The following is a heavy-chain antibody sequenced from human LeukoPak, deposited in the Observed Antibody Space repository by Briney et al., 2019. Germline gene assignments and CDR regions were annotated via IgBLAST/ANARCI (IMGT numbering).Heavy chain of an antibody. CDR1: GGSISSYY. CDR3: ARGDYNFDY. J-gene: IGHJ4*02. Sequence: PSETLSLTCTVSGGSISSYYWSWIRQPPGKGLEWIGYIYYSGSTNYNLSLKSRVTISVDTSKNQFSLKLSSVTAADTAVYYCARGDYNFDYWGQGTLVTVSS. CDR2: IYYSGST. D-gene: IGHD5-12*01. V-gene: IGHV4-59*01.